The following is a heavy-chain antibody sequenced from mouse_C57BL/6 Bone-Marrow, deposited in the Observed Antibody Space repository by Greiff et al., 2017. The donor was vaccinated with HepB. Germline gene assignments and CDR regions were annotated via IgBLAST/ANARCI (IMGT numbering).Heavy chain of an antibody. J-gene: IGHJ1*03. D-gene: IGHD1-1*01. CDR3: TRDYYYGSSYLYWYFDV. V-gene: IGHV5-9-1*02. Sequence: VQLKESGEGLVKPGGSLKLSCAASGFTFSSYAMSWVRQTPEKRLEWVAYISSGGDYIYYADTVKGRFTISRDNARNTLYLQMSSLKSEDTAMYYCTRDYYYGSSYLYWYFDVWGTGTTVTVSS. CDR1: GFTFSSYA. CDR2: ISSGGDYI.